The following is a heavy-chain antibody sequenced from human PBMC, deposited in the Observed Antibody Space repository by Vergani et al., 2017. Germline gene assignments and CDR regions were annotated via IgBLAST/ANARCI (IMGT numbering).Heavy chain of an antibody. Sequence: EVQLVESGGGLVQPGGSLRLSCAASGFTVSSNYMSWVRQAPGKGLEWVSGISGSGGTTHYADSVKGRFTISRDNSKNTLYLQMNSLRGEDTAVYYCAKAGDAAMATSSSFDHWGQGTLVTVSS. J-gene: IGHJ4*02. CDR1: GFTVSSNY. V-gene: IGHV3-23*04. CDR3: AKAGDAAMATSSSFDH. D-gene: IGHD5-18*01. CDR2: ISGSGGTT.